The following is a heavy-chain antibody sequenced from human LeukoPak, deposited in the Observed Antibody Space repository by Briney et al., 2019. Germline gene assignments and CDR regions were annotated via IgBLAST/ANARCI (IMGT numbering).Heavy chain of an antibody. V-gene: IGHV3-74*01. Sequence: GGSLRLSCAASGLRFSSHWMHWVRQAPGKGLVWVSRINSDGSTTRYADSVKGRFTISRDNAKNTLYLQMNSLRAEDTAVYYCARDVVAGDFDYWGQGTLVTVSS. CDR2: INSDGSTT. D-gene: IGHD6-19*01. J-gene: IGHJ4*02. CDR3: ARDVVAGDFDY. CDR1: GLRFSSHW.